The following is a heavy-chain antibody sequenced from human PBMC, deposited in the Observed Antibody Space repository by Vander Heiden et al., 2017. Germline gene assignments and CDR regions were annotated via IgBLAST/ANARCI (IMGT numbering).Heavy chain of an antibody. V-gene: IGHV3-23*01. CDR2: ISGSGGST. J-gene: IGHJ6*02. CDR1: GFTFSSYA. CDR3: AKAKGDYYYYYGMDV. Sequence: EVQLLESGGGLVQPGGSLRLSCAASGFTFSSYAMSWVRQAPGKGLGWVSAISGSGGSTYYADSVKGRFTISRDNSKNTLYLQMNSLRAEDTAVYYCAKAKGDYYYYYGMDVWGQGTTVTVSS.